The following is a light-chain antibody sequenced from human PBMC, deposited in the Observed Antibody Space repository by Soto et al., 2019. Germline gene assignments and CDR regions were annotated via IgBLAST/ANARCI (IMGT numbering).Light chain of an antibody. J-gene: IGKJ5*01. CDR3: QQYGSSHT. CDR1: QGVTTN. V-gene: IGKV3-20*01. Sequence: EIVMTQSPAALSVSPGERATLSCRAGQGVTTNFAWYQQKSGQSPRLLIYGASSRATGIPDRFSGSGSGTDFTLTISRLEPEDFAVYYCQQYGSSHTFGQGTRLEIK. CDR2: GAS.